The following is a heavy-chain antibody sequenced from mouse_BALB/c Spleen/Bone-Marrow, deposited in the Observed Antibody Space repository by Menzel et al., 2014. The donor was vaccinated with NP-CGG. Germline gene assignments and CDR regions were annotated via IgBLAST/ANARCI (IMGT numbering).Heavy chain of an antibody. Sequence: EVQLQESGGGLVKPGGSLKLSCAASGFTFSSYAMSWVRQTPEKRLEWVASISSGGSTYYPDSVKGRFTISRDNDRNILYLQMSSLRSEDTAMYYCARAGTTASAWFAYWGQGTLVTVSA. J-gene: IGHJ3*01. CDR3: ARAGTTASAWFAY. CDR1: GFTFSSYA. D-gene: IGHD1-2*01. V-gene: IGHV5-6-5*01. CDR2: ISSGGST.